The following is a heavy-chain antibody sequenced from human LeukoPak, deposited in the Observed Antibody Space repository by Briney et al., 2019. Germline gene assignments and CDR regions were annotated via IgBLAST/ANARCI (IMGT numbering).Heavy chain of an antibody. CDR1: GGSLSGYY. J-gene: IGHJ4*02. Sequence: PSETLSLTCAVFGGSLSGYYWSWVRQPPGKGLEWIGEIHYSGSIHYNPSLESRFTILVDASKSQFSLKLTSVTAADTAMYYCARGVDLATVDYWSQGTLVTVSS. V-gene: IGHV4-34*01. CDR2: IHYSGSI. CDR3: ARGVDLATVDY. D-gene: IGHD6-25*01.